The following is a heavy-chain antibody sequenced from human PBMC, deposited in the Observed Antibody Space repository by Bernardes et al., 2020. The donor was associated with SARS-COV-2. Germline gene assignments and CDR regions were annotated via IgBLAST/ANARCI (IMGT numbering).Heavy chain of an antibody. J-gene: IGHJ4*02. Sequence: GSLRLSCAASGFTFSSYWMQWVRQVPGKGLVWVSRINSDGSTIDYADSVKGRFTISRDNAKNTVYLQMNSLRAEDTAVYYCARTGYYRYDYWGQGTLVTVSS. CDR1: GFTFSSYW. D-gene: IGHD3-9*01. CDR3: ARTGYYRYDY. V-gene: IGHV3-74*01. CDR2: INSDGSTI.